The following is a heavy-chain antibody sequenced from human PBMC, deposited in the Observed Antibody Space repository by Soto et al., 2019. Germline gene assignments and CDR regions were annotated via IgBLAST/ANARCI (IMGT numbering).Heavy chain of an antibody. CDR1: GFTFSSYS. CDR3: ARDSGSGSYSSENAFDI. V-gene: IGHV3-48*01. Sequence: GGSLRLSCAASGFTFSSYSMNWVRQAPGKGLEWVSYISSSSSTIYYADSVKGRFTISRDNAKNSLYLQMNSLRAEDTAVYYCARDSGSGSYSSENAFDIWGQGTMVTVSS. CDR2: ISSSSSTI. J-gene: IGHJ3*02. D-gene: IGHD3-10*01.